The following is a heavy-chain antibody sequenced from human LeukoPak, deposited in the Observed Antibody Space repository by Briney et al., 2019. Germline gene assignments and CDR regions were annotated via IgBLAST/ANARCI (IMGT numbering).Heavy chain of an antibody. D-gene: IGHD6-13*01. CDR3: AKRVSGSSWEHQTIDY. V-gene: IGHV3-23*01. CDR1: GFTVSSYS. Sequence: PGGSLRLSCAASGFTVSSYSMNWVRQAPGKGLEWVSAISNGGATRNYADSVKGRFTISRDNSQNTLYLQMNSLRADDTAVYYCAKRVSGSSWEHQTIDYWGQGTLVTVSS. J-gene: IGHJ4*02. CDR2: ISNGGATR.